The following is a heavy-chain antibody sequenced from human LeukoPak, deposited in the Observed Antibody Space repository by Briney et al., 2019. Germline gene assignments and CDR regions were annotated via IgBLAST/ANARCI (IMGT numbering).Heavy chain of an antibody. V-gene: IGHV3-33*06. CDR2: IWYDGSSK. CDR1: GFTFSNNG. J-gene: IGHJ3*02. D-gene: IGHD6-19*01. CDR3: AKSSTYSSGAHAYDI. Sequence: GGSLRLSCVASGFTFSNNGMHWVRQAPGKGLEWVAVIWYDGSSKYYADPVKGRFTISRDTSKDTLYLQMNSLRAEDTAVYYCAKSSTYSSGAHAYDIWGQGTLVTVSS.